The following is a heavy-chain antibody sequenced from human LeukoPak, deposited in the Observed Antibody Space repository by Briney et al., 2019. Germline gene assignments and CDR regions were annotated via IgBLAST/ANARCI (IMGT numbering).Heavy chain of an antibody. Sequence: SQTLSLTCTVSGGSISSGSYYWDWIRQPAGKGLEWIGRIYISGSTNYNPSLESRVTISVDTSKNQFSLKLSSVTAADTAVYYCARYYDSSGYYYHWYFDLWGRGTLVTVSS. J-gene: IGHJ2*01. CDR3: ARYYDSSGYYYHWYFDL. V-gene: IGHV4-61*02. CDR2: IYISGST. CDR1: GGSISSGSYY. D-gene: IGHD3-22*01.